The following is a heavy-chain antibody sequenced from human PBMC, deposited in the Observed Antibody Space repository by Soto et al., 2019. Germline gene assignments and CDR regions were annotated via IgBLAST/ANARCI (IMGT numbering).Heavy chain of an antibody. J-gene: IGHJ4*02. D-gene: IGHD7-27*01. CDR2: INHSGST. CDR1: GGSFSGYY. CDR3: ARGWGRIFDY. Sequence: QVQLQQWGAGLLKPSETLSLTCAVYGGSFSGYYWSWIRQPPGNGLEWIGEINHSGSTNYNPSLKSRVTISEDTSKNQFSLKLSSVTAADTAVYYCARGWGRIFDYWGQGTLVTVSS. V-gene: IGHV4-34*01.